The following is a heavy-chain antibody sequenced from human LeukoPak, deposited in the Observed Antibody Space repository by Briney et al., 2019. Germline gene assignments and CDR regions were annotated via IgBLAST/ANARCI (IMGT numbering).Heavy chain of an antibody. J-gene: IGHJ4*02. CDR2: VSFNGSSE. CDR1: GFTFSRYA. CDR3: ARDVQWLVEGGYFDY. Sequence: GRSLRLSCTASGFTFSRYAMHWVRQAPGKGLEWLAVVSFNGSSEYYADSVKGRFTISRDNSKNALYLQMNSLRAEDTAVYYCARDVQWLVEGGYFDYWGQGTLVTVSS. V-gene: IGHV3-30-3*01. D-gene: IGHD6-19*01.